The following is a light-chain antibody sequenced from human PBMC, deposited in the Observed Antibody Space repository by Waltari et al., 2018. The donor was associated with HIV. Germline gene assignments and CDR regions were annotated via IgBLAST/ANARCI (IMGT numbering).Light chain of an antibody. CDR1: SYNIGSNT. CDR2: SNN. CDR3: AAWDDNRNAVV. V-gene: IGLV1-44*01. J-gene: IGLJ2*01. Sequence: QSVLTPPPSPLPPHRHRVAVPCSGSSYNIGSNTIPWFQQLSGTAPKLLINSNNQRPSGVPDRFSGSKSGTSGSLAISGLQSEDEADYYCAAWDDNRNAVVFGGGTKLTVL.